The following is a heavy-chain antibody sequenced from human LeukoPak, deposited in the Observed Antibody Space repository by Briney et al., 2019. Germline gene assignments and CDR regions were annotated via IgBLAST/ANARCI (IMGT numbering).Heavy chain of an antibody. V-gene: IGHV1-18*01. J-gene: IGHJ4*02. CDR2: ISAYNGNT. CDR3: ARVFIGVSYGDYGHQFDY. Sequence: GASVKVSCKASGYTFTSYGISWVRQAPGQGLEWMGWISAYNGNTNYAQKLQGRVTMTTDTSTSTAYMELRSLRSDDTAVYYCARVFIGVSYGDYGHQFDYWGQGTLVTVSS. CDR1: GYTFTSYG. D-gene: IGHD4-17*01.